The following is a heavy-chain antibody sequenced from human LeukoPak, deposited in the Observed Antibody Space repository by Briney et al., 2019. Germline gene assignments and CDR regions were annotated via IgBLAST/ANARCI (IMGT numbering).Heavy chain of an antibody. CDR1: GFTFSSYS. CDR3: ARDRVGGYNAFDY. V-gene: IGHV3-21*01. J-gene: IGHJ4*02. Sequence: GGSLRLSCAASGFTFSSYSMNWVRQAPGKGLEWVSSISSSSSYIYYADPVKGRFTISRDNAKNSLYLQMNSLRAEDTAVYYCARDRVGGYNAFDYWGQGTLVTVSS. CDR2: ISSSSSYI. D-gene: IGHD5-24*01.